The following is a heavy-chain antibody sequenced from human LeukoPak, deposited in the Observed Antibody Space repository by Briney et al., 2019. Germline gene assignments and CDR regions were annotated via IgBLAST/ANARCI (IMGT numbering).Heavy chain of an antibody. Sequence: SSETLSLTCTVSGGSISSGGYYWSWIRQHPGKGLEWIGYIYYSGSTYYNPSLKSRVTISVDTSKNQFSLKLSSVTAADTAVYYCARVVVVAATWFDPWGQGTLVTVSS. CDR3: ARVVVVAATWFDP. J-gene: IGHJ5*02. CDR1: GGSISSGGYY. V-gene: IGHV4-31*03. D-gene: IGHD2-15*01. CDR2: IYYSGST.